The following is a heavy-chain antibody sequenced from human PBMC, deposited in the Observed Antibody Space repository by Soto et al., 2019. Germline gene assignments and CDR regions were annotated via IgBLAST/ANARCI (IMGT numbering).Heavy chain of an antibody. CDR2: TYYRSKWYY. CDR1: VDSVSSNMAG. D-gene: IGHD1-26*01. J-gene: IGHJ4*01. Sequence: SQTLSLPSAIPVDSVSSNMAGWSWVRQSPSRGLEWLGRTYYRSKWYYEYAVSVRGRITINPDTSKNQYSLQLNSVTPEDTAVYFCARGEQYSGRIFDHWGQGTLVTVSS. CDR3: ARGEQYSGRIFDH. V-gene: IGHV6-1*01.